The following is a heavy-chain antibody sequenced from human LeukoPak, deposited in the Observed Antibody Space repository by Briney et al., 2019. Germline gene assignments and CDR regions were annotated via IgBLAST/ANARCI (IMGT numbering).Heavy chain of an antibody. CDR3: ARAVTTKWDYYYMDV. V-gene: IGHV4-39*07. Sequence: SETLSLTCVVSGGSISSSSYYWGWIRQPPGKGLEWIGSIYYSGSTYYNPSLKSRVTISVDTSKNQFSLKLSSVTAADTAVYYCARAVTTKWDYYYMDVWGKGTTVTVSS. CDR2: IYYSGST. J-gene: IGHJ6*03. CDR1: GGSISSSSYY. D-gene: IGHD4-17*01.